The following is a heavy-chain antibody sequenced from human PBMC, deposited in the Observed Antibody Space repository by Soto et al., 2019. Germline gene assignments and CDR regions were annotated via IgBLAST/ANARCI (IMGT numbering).Heavy chain of an antibody. CDR2: IIPIFGTA. Sequence: QVQLVQSGAEVKKPGSSVKVSCNASGGTFSRYAISWVRQAPGQGLEWMGGIIPIFGTANYAQKFQGRVKITADASTSTDYMELSSLRSEDTAVYYCARVGGELFDNWFDPWGQGTLVTVSS. J-gene: IGHJ5*02. V-gene: IGHV1-69*01. CDR3: ARVGGELFDNWFDP. D-gene: IGHD3-10*01. CDR1: GGTFSRYA.